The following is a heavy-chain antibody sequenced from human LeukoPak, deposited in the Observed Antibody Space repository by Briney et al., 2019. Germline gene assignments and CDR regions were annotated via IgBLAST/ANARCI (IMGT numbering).Heavy chain of an antibody. Sequence: GGSLRLSCAASGFTFGSYSMNWVRQAPGKGLEWVSSISSSSSYIYYADSVKGRFTISRDNAKNSLYLQMNSLRAEDTAVYYCARDFLTIFGVVIIGPAFDIWGQGTMVTVSS. J-gene: IGHJ3*02. CDR3: ARDFLTIFGVVIIGPAFDI. CDR2: ISSSSSYI. V-gene: IGHV3-21*01. CDR1: GFTFGSYS. D-gene: IGHD3-3*01.